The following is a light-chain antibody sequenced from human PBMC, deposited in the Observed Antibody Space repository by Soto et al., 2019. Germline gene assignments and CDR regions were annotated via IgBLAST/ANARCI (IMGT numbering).Light chain of an antibody. Sequence: DIQMTQSPSSVSASIGDRVTITCRASQIIGSWLAWYQQKPGKAPTLLIYAASSLQSGVPSRFSGSGSWTDFTLPITSLQAEDSATYYCQQANSFPFTFGPGTKVDIK. J-gene: IGKJ3*01. CDR2: AAS. CDR1: QIIGSW. CDR3: QQANSFPFT. V-gene: IGKV1-12*02.